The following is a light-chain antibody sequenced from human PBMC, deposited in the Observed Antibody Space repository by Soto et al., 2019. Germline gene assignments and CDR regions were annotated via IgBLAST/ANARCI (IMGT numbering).Light chain of an antibody. CDR2: DNN. Sequence: QSVLTQPPSVSAAPGQKVTISCSGSSSNIGNNYVSWYQQLPGTAPKLLLYDNNKRPSGIPDRFSGSKSGTSATLGITGLQTGDEADYYCGTWDSSLSAGPYVFGTGTKLTVL. V-gene: IGLV1-51*01. CDR1: SSNIGNNY. CDR3: GTWDSSLSAGPYV. J-gene: IGLJ1*01.